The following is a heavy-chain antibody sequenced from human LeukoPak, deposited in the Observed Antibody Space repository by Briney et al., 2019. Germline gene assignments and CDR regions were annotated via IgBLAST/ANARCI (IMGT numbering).Heavy chain of an antibody. J-gene: IGHJ4*02. CDR3: ARRLLVTKGFGY. CDR1: GFTFSSYA. CDR2: ISTSGDST. V-gene: IGHV3-23*01. Sequence: GGSLRLSCAASGFTFSSYAMSWVRQAPGKGLEWVAAISTSGDSTYHADSVKGRFTISRDNSKNTLFLQMDSLRAEDTALYYCARRLLVTKGFGYWGQGTLVTVSS. D-gene: IGHD2-8*02.